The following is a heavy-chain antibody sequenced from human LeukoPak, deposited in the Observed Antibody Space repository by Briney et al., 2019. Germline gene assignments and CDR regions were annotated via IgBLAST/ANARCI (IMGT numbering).Heavy chain of an antibody. V-gene: IGHV3-23*01. Sequence: PGGSLRLSCTASGFTLTNLAMTWVRQAPGKGLEWVSDISHSGDNTYYADSVKGRFTISRDNSKNTVYLQMDSLRTEDTAVYYCANNWNLDFWGQGTLVTVSS. CDR1: GFTLTNLA. D-gene: IGHD1-1*01. CDR2: ISHSGDNT. CDR3: ANNWNLDF. J-gene: IGHJ4*02.